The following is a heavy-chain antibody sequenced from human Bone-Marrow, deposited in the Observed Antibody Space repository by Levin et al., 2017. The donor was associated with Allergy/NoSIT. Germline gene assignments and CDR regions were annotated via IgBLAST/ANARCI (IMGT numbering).Heavy chain of an antibody. D-gene: IGHD6-6*01. V-gene: IGHV4-59*03. CDR2: VFYSGLT. CDR3: ARSLSSHRGGSWFDP. J-gene: IGHJ5*02. CDR1: GDSIGDYF. Sequence: PSETLSLTCTVSGDSIGDYFWSWIRQPPGKGLEWIGYVFYSGLTSYSPSLRSRVTISVDTSKNQFSLNLKSVPAADTGVYYCARSLSSHRGGSWFDPWSQGTLVTVSS.